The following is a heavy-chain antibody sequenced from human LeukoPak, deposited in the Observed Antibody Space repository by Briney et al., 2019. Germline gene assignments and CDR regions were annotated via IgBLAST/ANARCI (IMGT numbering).Heavy chain of an antibody. CDR2: INHNEAS. V-gene: IGHV4-34*01. J-gene: IGHJ1*01. CDR3: ARAAYSRSFQH. D-gene: IGHD5-18*01. CDR1: GGSFTGYY. Sequence: QASETLSLTCAVSGGSFTGYYWSWIRQPPGKGPEWIADINHNEASNYNPSLRSRVSMSIDMSKRQFSLNLTSVTAADTAVYFCARAAYSRSFQHWGQGTLVTVSS.